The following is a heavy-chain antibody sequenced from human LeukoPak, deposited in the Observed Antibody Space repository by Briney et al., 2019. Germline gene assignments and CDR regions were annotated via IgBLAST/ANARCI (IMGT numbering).Heavy chain of an antibody. CDR2: MSPDSGYT. Sequence: ASVKVSCKASGYTFTSYDITWVRQATGQGLERMGWMSPDSGYTGYAQTFQGRVTLTRNTSVSTAFMELSSLRSEDTAVYYCARAGRRGGGSIYYYYYYMDVWGKGTSVSVSS. J-gene: IGHJ6*03. CDR3: ARAGRRGGGSIYYYYYYMDV. D-gene: IGHD2-15*01. CDR1: GYTFTSYD. V-gene: IGHV1-8*01.